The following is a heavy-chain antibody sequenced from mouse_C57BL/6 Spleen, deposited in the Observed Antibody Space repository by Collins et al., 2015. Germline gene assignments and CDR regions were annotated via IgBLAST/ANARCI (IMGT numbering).Heavy chain of an antibody. D-gene: IGHD2-5*01. J-gene: IGHJ2*01. Sequence: EVKLEESGGGLVQPGGSMKLSCVASGFTFSNYWMNWVRQSPEKGLEWVAQIRLKSDNYATHYAESVKGRFTISRDDSKSSVYLQMNNLRAEDTGIYYCTACSNSYYFDYWGQGTTLTVSS. CDR3: TACSNSYYFDY. V-gene: IGHV6-3*01. CDR2: IRLKSDNYAT. CDR1: GFTFSNYW.